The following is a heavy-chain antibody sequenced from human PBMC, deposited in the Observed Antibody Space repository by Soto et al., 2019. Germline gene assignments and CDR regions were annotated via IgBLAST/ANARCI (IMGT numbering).Heavy chain of an antibody. CDR2: INHSGST. V-gene: IGHV4-34*01. D-gene: IGHD4-17*01. CDR3: ARAAACGAYLVYGMEV. Sequence: PSETLSLTCAVYGGSFSGYYWSWIRQPPGKGLEWIGEINHSGSTNYNPSLKSRVTISVDTSKNQFSLKLSSVTAPDTAVYYCARAAACGAYLVYGMEVGDQGTTVTAFS. J-gene: IGHJ6*02. CDR1: GGSFSGYY.